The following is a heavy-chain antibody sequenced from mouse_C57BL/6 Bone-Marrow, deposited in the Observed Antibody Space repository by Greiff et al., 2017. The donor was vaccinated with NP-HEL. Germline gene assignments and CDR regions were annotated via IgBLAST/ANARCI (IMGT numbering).Heavy chain of an antibody. CDR1: GYTFTSSG. Sequence: QVQLQQSGAELARPGASVKLSCKASGYTFTSSGISWVKQRTGQGLEWIGEIYPRSGNTYYNEKFKGKATLTADKSSSTAYMELRSLTSEDSAVYFCARWGLYYAMDYWGQGTSVTVSS. D-gene: IGHD3-3*01. CDR3: ARWGLYYAMDY. J-gene: IGHJ4*01. CDR2: IYPRSGNT. V-gene: IGHV1-81*01.